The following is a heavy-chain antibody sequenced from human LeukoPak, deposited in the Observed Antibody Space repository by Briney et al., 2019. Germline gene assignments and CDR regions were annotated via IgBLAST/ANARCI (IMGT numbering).Heavy chain of an antibody. Sequence: GGSLRLSCAASGFTFSDYYMSWIRQAPGKGLEWVGRIKSKTDGGTTDYAAPVKGRFTISRDDSKNTLYLQMNSLKTEDTAVYYCTVPGIAVAADAFDIWGQGTMVTVSS. CDR3: TVPGIAVAADAFDI. V-gene: IGHV3-15*01. CDR2: IKSKTDGGTT. J-gene: IGHJ3*02. CDR1: GFTFSDYY. D-gene: IGHD6-19*01.